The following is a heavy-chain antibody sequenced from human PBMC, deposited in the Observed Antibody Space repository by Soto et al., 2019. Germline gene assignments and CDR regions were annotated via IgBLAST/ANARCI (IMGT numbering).Heavy chain of an antibody. J-gene: IGHJ6*03. CDR2: IKQDGSEK. CDR1: GFTFSSYW. D-gene: IGHD3-10*01. CDR3: ARDLHYYGSGSYYMLYYYYYMDV. Sequence: TGGSLRLSCAASGFTFSSYWMSWVRQAPGKGLEWVANIKQDGSEKYYVDSVKGRSTISRDNAKNSLYLQMNSLRAEDTAVYYCARDLHYYGSGSYYMLYYYYYMDVWGKGTTVTSP. V-gene: IGHV3-7*01.